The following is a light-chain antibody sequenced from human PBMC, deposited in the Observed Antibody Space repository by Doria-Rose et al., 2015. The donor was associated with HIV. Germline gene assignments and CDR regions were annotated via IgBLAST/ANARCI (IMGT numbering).Light chain of an antibody. Sequence: SVLTQPASVSGSPGQSLTISCTGTRSDVGGFGDVSWYQQHPGKAPKLMIYDVSNRPSGVSNRFSGSKSGDTASLIISGLQAEDEADYYCNSYTASSTHNYVFGTGTKVTVL. CDR2: DVS. CDR1: RSDVGGFGD. J-gene: IGLJ1*01. V-gene: IGLV2-14*03. CDR3: NSYTASSTHNYV.